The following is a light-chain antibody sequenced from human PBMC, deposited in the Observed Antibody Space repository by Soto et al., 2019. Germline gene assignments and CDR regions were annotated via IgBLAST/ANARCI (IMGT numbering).Light chain of an antibody. J-gene: IGKJ2*01. CDR1: QSGSSN. CDR3: QQYNDWPPMHT. V-gene: IGKV3-15*01. CDR2: AAS. Sequence: EIVMTQSPATLSVSPGERATLSCRASQSGSSNLAWYQQKPGQAPRLIIYAASTRDSGIPARFSGSGSGTEFPRTISSLPSEDFVGYYCQQYNDWPPMHTFGQGKKLEI.